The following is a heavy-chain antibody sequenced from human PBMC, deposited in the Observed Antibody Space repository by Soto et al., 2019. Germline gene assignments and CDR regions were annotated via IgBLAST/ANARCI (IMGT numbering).Heavy chain of an antibody. Sequence: SVKVSCKASGFSFGSFGFSWVRQAPGQGLEWMGGIIPIFGTANYAQKFQGRVTITADKSTSTAYMELSSLRSEDTAVYYCARTTLGNYYYGMDVWGQGTTVTVSS. V-gene: IGHV1-69*06. CDR1: GFSFGSFG. J-gene: IGHJ6*02. CDR2: IIPIFGTA. D-gene: IGHD1-26*01. CDR3: ARTTLGNYYYGMDV.